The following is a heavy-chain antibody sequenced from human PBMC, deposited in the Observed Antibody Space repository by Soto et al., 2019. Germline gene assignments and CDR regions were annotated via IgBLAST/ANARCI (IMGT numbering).Heavy chain of an antibody. CDR3: GKWGGAESDD. J-gene: IGHJ4*02. V-gene: IGHV3-74*01. D-gene: IGHD1-26*01. Sequence: EVQLVDSGGGLVQPGGSLRLSCAASEFTFRSYWMHWVRQSPGKGLVWVSRISGDGSSTNYADSVKGRFTISRDNAKNMVYLQMKSQRAEDTAVYYCGKWGGAESDDWGQGTLVPVFS. CDR2: ISGDGSST. CDR1: EFTFRSYW.